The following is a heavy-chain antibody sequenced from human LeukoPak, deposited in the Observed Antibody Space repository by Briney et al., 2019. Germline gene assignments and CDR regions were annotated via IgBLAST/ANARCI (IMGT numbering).Heavy chain of an antibody. CDR2: IHANSGKA. CDR3: ARGHYGGNRYFDN. J-gene: IGHJ4*02. Sequence: ASVRVSCKTSVYTFRDYEINWVRQAPGLGLEWVAWIHANSGKAGSAQKFQGRVTLTRDTSTETASMELSGLTSDDSATYFCARGHYGGNRYFDNWGQGTLVTVSS. CDR1: VYTFRDYE. V-gene: IGHV1-8*01. D-gene: IGHD4-23*01.